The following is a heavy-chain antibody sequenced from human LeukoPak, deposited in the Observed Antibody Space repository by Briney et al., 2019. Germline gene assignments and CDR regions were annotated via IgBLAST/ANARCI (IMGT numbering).Heavy chain of an antibody. Sequence: GGSLRLSCAASGSTFSSYAMHGVRQAPGKGLEWVAVLSYDGSNKNYADSVKGRFTISRDNSKNTLYLQMNSLRAEDTAVYYCARGPEWEPYYFDYWGQGTLVTVSS. J-gene: IGHJ4*02. V-gene: IGHV3-30-3*01. CDR2: LSYDGSNK. CDR1: GSTFSSYA. D-gene: IGHD1-26*01. CDR3: ARGPEWEPYYFDY.